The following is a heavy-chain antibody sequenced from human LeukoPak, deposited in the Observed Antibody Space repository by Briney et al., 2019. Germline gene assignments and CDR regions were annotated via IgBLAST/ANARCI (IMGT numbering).Heavy chain of an antibody. D-gene: IGHD6-19*01. CDR1: GGSISSYN. Sequence: SETLSLTCTVSGGSISSYNWSWIRQPPGKGLEWIGYIYYSGSTNYNPSLKSRVTISVDTSKNQFSLKLSSVTAADTAVYYCARGPVSSSGFFGYWGQGTLVTVSS. CDR3: ARGPVSSSGFFGY. V-gene: IGHV4-59*08. J-gene: IGHJ4*02. CDR2: IYYSGST.